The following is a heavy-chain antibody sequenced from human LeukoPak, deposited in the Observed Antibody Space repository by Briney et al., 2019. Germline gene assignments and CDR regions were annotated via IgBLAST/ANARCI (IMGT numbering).Heavy chain of an antibody. CDR2: IIPIFGTA. CDR3: ARFDYGGNSGWRYFDL. D-gene: IGHD4-23*01. V-gene: IGHV1-69*13. CDR1: GGTFSSYA. J-gene: IGHJ2*01. Sequence: SVKVSCKAPGGTFSSYAISWVRQAPGQGLEWMGGIIPIFGTANYAQKFQGRVTITADESTSTAYMELSSLRSEDTAVYYCARFDYGGNSGWRYFDLWGRGTLVTVSS.